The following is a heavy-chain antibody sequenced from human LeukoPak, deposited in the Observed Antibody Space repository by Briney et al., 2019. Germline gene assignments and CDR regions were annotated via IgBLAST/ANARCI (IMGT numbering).Heavy chain of an antibody. Sequence: GASVKVSCKASGYTFTSYYMHWVRQAPGQGLEWMGIINPSGGSTSYAQKFQGRVTMTRDTSTSTVYMELSSLRSEDTAVYYCARDGFYCSSTSCYRSSGWPSNDYWGQGTLVTVSS. CDR3: ARDGFYCSSTSCYRSSGWPSNDY. CDR2: INPSGGST. J-gene: IGHJ4*02. V-gene: IGHV1-46*01. D-gene: IGHD2-2*01. CDR1: GYTFTSYY.